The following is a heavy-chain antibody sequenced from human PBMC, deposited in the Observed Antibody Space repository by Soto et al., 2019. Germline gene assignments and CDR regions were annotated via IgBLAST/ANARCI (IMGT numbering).Heavy chain of an antibody. CDR1: GFTFSSYG. D-gene: IGHD5-12*01. V-gene: IGHV3-33*01. CDR2: IWYDGSNK. Sequence: QVQLVESGGGVVQPGRSLRLSCAASGFTFSSYGMHWVRQAPGKGLEWVALIWYDGSNKYYADSVKGRFIISRDNSKNTLFLQMNSLRAEDTAVYYCARDHNSGFPRYSDYWGQGTLVTVSS. J-gene: IGHJ4*02. CDR3: ARDHNSGFPRYSDY.